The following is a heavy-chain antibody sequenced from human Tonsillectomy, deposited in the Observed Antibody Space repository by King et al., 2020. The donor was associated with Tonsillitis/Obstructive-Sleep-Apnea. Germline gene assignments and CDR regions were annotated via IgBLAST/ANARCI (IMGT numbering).Heavy chain of an antibody. J-gene: IGHJ5*02. CDR1: GYTFTTYY. D-gene: IGHD6-13*01. CDR3: ARGIAAAGTDWLDP. V-gene: IGHV1-46*04. Sequence: QLVQSGAEVRKPGASVKVSCKASGYTFTTYYMYWVRQAPGQGLEWMGIINPSSGSTSSAQKLQGRVTMTRDTSTNTVYMELSSLRSEDTAVYYCARGIAAAGTDWLDPWGQGTLVTVSS. CDR2: INPSSGST.